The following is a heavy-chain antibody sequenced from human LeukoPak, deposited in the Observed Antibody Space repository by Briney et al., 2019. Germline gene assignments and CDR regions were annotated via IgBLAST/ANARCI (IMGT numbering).Heavy chain of an antibody. CDR1: GFTFRNYA. D-gene: IGHD3-9*01. V-gene: IGHV3-23*01. CDR3: ARDGLLRYFDWLLFEFDY. CDR2: ISGSGGST. J-gene: IGHJ4*02. Sequence: GGSLRLSCAASGFTFRNYAVSWVRQAPGKGLEWVSAISGSGGSTYYADSVKGRFTISRDNSKNTLYLQMNSLRAEDTAVYYCARDGLLRYFDWLLFEFDYWGQGTLVTVSS.